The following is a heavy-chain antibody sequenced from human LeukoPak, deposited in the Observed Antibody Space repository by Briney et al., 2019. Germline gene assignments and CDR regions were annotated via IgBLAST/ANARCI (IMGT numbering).Heavy chain of an antibody. J-gene: IGHJ5*02. Sequence: PGASVKVSCKASGYTFTGYYMHWVRLAPGQGLEWMGWINPNSGGTNYAQKFQGRVTMTRDTSISTAYMELSRLRSDDTAVYYCARGLIIAAAAGDYNWFDPWGQGTLVTVSS. V-gene: IGHV1-2*02. CDR1: GYTFTGYY. CDR2: INPNSGGT. CDR3: ARGLIIAAAAGDYNWFDP. D-gene: IGHD6-13*01.